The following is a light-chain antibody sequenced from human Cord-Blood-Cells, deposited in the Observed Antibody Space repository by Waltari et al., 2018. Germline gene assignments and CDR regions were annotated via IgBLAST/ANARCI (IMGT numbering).Light chain of an antibody. V-gene: IGKV4-1*01. CDR3: QQYYSAPPT. CDR2: CAS. CDR1: QSVLYSSNNKNY. J-gene: IGKJ1*01. Sequence: IVITHSPDSLAVSLGDRATINCKSSQSVLYSSNNKNYLAWYQQKPGQPPKLLIYCASTRESGVPDRFSGSGSGTDYTLTIGSLQAEDVAGYYCQQYYSAPPTFGQGTRVEIK.